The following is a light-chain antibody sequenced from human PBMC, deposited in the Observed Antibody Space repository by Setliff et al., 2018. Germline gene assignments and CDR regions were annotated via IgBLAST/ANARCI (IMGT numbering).Light chain of an antibody. J-gene: IGLJ2*01. CDR2: GNS. CDR3: QSYDSSLSAHVG. Sequence: QSALTQPPSVSGAPGQRVTISCTGSSSNIGAGYDVHWYQQLPGTAPKLLIYGNSNRPSGVPDRFSGSKSGTSASLAITGLQAEDEADYYCQSYDSSLSAHVGFGGGTKVTVL. V-gene: IGLV1-40*01. CDR1: SSNIGAGYD.